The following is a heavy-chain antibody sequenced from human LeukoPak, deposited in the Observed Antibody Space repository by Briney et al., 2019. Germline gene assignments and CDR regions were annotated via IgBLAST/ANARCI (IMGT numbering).Heavy chain of an antibody. CDR2: ISSSSSYI. V-gene: IGHV3-21*01. J-gene: IGHJ4*02. Sequence: PGGSLRLSCAASGFTFSSYSMNWVRQAPGKGLEWVSSISSSSSYIYYADSVKGRLTISRDNAKNSLYLQMNSLRAEDTAVYYCARSRGSGWLFDYWGQGTLVTVSS. CDR3: ARSRGSGWLFDY. D-gene: IGHD6-19*01. CDR1: GFTFSSYS.